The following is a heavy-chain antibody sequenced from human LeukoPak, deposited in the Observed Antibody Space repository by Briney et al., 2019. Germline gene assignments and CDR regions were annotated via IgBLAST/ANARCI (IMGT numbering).Heavy chain of an antibody. CDR3: ARLGSYFDY. J-gene: IGHJ4*02. V-gene: IGHV4-59*08. CDR2: IYYSGSV. Sequence: PETLSLTCTVSGGSINSYYWSWIRQPPGKGLEWIGYIYYSGSVNYNPSLKSRVTISVDTSKNQFSLKLSSVTAAHTAVYYCARLGSYFDYWGQGTLVTVSS. CDR1: GGSINSYY.